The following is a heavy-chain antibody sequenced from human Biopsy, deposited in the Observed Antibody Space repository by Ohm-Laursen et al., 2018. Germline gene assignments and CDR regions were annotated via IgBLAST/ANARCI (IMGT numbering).Heavy chain of an antibody. V-gene: IGHV2-70*11. CDR3: ARTPIAIFSAGLVYRHRRHLQGMDV. J-gene: IGHJ6*02. CDR2: VDWDDYE. Sequence: TQTLTLTSSFSGFSLSAPGMCVSWIRQAPGKALEWLARVDWDDYEDYSASLQTRLSLSKDTSSKQVVLTLTNVGPEDTATYHCARTPIAIFSAGLVYRHRRHLQGMDVWGQGIAVTVS. CDR1: GFSLSAPGMC. D-gene: IGHD3-3*01.